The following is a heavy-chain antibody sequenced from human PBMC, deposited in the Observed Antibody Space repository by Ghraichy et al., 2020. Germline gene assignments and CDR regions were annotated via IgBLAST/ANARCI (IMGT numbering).Heavy chain of an antibody. D-gene: IGHD3-3*01. CDR2: INPSGGST. J-gene: IGHJ6*02. V-gene: IGHV1-46*01. CDR3: ARGFGVVMGYYYGMDV. CDR1: GYTFTSYY. Sequence: ASVKVSCKASGYTFTSYYMHWVRQAPGQGLEWMGIINPSGGSTSYAQKFQGRVTMTRDTSTSTVYMELSSLRSEDTAVYYCARGFGVVMGYYYGMDVWGQGTTVTVSS.